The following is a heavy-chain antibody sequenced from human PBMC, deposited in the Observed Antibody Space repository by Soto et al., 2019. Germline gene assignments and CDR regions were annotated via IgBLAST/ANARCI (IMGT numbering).Heavy chain of an antibody. CDR1: GFTFSNYW. Sequence: EVQLVESGGGLVQPGGSLRLSCAASGFTFSNYWMNWVRQAPGGGLEWVANIKEDGTEKTYVDSVEGRFTISRDNAKNSLDLQMNSLRVGDTAMYYCARGSLDYWGQGTLVTVSS. CDR3: ARGSLDY. V-gene: IGHV3-7*03. J-gene: IGHJ4*02. CDR2: IKEDGTEK.